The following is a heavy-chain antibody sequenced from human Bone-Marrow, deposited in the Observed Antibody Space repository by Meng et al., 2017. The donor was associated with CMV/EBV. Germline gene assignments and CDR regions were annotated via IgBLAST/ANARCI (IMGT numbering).Heavy chain of an antibody. CDR1: GYIFTSYG. CDR3: ARGREYQLLSFDY. J-gene: IGHJ4*02. V-gene: IGHV1-18*01. Sequence: ASVKVSCKTSGYIFTSYGINWVRQAPGQGLEWMGWISAYNGNTNYAQKLQGRVTMTTDTSTSTAYMELRSPRSDDTAVYYCARGREYQLLSFDYWGQGTLVTVSS. CDR2: ISAYNGNT. D-gene: IGHD2-2*01.